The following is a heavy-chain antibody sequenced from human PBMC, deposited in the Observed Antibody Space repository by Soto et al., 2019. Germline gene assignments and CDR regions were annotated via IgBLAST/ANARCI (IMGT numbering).Heavy chain of an antibody. Sequence: QVQLQESGPGLVKPSQTLSLTCTVSGGSISSGGYYWSWIRQHPGKGLEWIGYIYYSGSTYYNPSLKSRVTISVDTSKNQFSLKLSSVTAADTAVYYCAREGLLWFGESDHPVGWFDPWGQGTLVTVSS. V-gene: IGHV4-31*03. CDR2: IYYSGST. D-gene: IGHD3-10*01. CDR1: GGSISSGGYY. CDR3: AREGLLWFGESDHPVGWFDP. J-gene: IGHJ5*02.